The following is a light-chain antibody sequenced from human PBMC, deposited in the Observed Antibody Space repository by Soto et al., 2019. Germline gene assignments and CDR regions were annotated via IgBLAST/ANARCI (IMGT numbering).Light chain of an antibody. CDR1: QSISSR. Sequence: DIQMTQSPSTLSASVGDRVTITCRASQSISSRLAWYQQKPGEAPKVLIYDASSLESGVPSRFSGSGSGTEFTLTFSSQQPDDFATYYCQQYNTYSSFGGGTKVDIK. V-gene: IGKV1-5*01. J-gene: IGKJ4*01. CDR2: DAS. CDR3: QQYNTYSS.